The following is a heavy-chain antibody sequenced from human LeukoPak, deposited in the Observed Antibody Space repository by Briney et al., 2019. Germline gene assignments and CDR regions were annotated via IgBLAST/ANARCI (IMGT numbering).Heavy chain of an antibody. CDR3: ARSGSYSGPYVY. V-gene: IGHV4-39*07. J-gene: IGHJ4*02. CDR2: IYYSGST. Sequence: SETLSLTCTVSGGSISSSSYYWGWIRQLPGKGLEWIGSIYYSGSTYYNPSLKSRITMSVDTSKNQFSLKLSSVTAADTAVYYCARSGSYSGPYVYWGQGTVVTVSS. CDR1: GGSISSSSYY. D-gene: IGHD1-26*01.